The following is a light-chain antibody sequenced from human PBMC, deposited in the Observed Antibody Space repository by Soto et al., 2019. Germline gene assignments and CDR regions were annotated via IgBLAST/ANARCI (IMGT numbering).Light chain of an antibody. CDR2: GAS. CDR1: ETVATN. CDR3: QHYNNWPHT. J-gene: IGKJ2*01. V-gene: IGKV3-15*01. Sequence: EVVMTQSPATLSVSPGERATLSCRASETVATNLAWYQQKPGQAPRLLISGASTRAAGISDRFRGSGSGTEFTLTISSLRSEDFAVYSCQHYNNWPHTFGQGTKLEI.